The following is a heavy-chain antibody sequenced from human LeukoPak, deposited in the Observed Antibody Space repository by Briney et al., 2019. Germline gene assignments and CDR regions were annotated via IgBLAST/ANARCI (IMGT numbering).Heavy chain of an antibody. Sequence: GASVKVSCKASGYTFTNYGITWVRQATGQGLEWMGWMNPNSGNTGYAQKFQGRVTMTRNTSISTAYMELSSLRSEDTAVYYCARGRKYSSSWVTVFDYWGQGTLVTVSS. CDR3: ARGRKYSSSWVTVFDY. D-gene: IGHD6-13*01. CDR1: GYTFTNYG. J-gene: IGHJ4*02. V-gene: IGHV1-8*02. CDR2: MNPNSGNT.